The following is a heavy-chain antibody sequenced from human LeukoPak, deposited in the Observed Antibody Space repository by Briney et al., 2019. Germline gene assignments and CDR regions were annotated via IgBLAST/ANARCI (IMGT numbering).Heavy chain of an antibody. CDR1: GGSFSGYY. J-gene: IGHJ4*02. V-gene: IGHV4-34*01. Sequence: SETLSLTCAVYGGSFSGYYWNWIRQPPGKGLEWIGESNHSRSTNYNPSLKSRVTISVDTSKNQFPLKLSSVTAADTAVYYCARGAGYCSGGSCYGPPGYFDYWGRGTLVTVSS. CDR3: ARGAGYCSGGSCYGPPGYFDY. CDR2: SNHSRST. D-gene: IGHD2-15*01.